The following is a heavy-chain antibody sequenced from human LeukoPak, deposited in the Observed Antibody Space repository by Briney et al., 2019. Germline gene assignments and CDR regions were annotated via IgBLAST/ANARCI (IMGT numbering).Heavy chain of an antibody. CDR2: IYPGDSDT. J-gene: IGHJ4*02. CDR3: AKHSRTGSSFGPFEY. Sequence: GESLKISCKGSGYSFTTYWIGWVRQMPGRGPEWMGIIYPGDSDTRYSPSFQGQVTISADKSLSTAYLQWSRLKASDTAVYYCAKHSRTGSSFGPFEYWGQGTLVTVSS. D-gene: IGHD3-10*01. CDR1: GYSFTTYW. V-gene: IGHV5-51*01.